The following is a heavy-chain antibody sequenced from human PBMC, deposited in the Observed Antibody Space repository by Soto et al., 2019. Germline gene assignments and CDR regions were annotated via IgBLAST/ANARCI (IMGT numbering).Heavy chain of an antibody. CDR1: GYILTSYA. D-gene: IGHD5-18*01. J-gene: IGHJ4*02. CDR3: AREGGNNSGYSFDY. Sequence: ASVKVSCTASGYILTSYALHWVRQAPGQRLEWMGWINAGNGNTRYSQNFQGRVTITRDTSASTAYMELSSLRSEDTAVYYCAREGGNNSGYSFDYWGQGTLVTVSS. CDR2: INAGNGNT. V-gene: IGHV1-3*01.